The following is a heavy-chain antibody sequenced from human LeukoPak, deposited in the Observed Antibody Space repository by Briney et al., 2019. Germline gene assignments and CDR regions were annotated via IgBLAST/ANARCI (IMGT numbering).Heavy chain of an antibody. CDR2: ISSSGSTI. CDR3: ARVSRVYYDSSGYPY. J-gene: IGHJ4*02. Sequence: GGFLRLSCAASGFTFSDYYMSWIRQAPGKGLEWVSYISSSGSTIYYADSVKGRFTISRDNAKNSLYLQMNSLRAEDTAVYYCARVSRVYYDSSGYPYWGQGTLVTVSS. CDR1: GFTFSDYY. D-gene: IGHD3-22*01. V-gene: IGHV3-11*04.